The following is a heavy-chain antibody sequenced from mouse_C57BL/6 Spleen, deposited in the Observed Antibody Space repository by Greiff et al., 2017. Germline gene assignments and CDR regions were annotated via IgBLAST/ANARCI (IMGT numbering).Heavy chain of an antibody. V-gene: IGHV1-50*01. CDR2: IDPSDSYT. D-gene: IGHD4-1*01. J-gene: IGHJ4*01. Sequence: QVQLQQSGAELVKPGASVKLSCKASGYTFTSYWMQWVKQRPGQGLEWIGEIDPSDSYTNYNQKFKGKATLTVDTSSSTAYMQLSSLTSEDSAVYYCARQQTGTGAMDYWGQGTSVTVSS. CDR1: GYTFTSYW. CDR3: ARQQTGTGAMDY.